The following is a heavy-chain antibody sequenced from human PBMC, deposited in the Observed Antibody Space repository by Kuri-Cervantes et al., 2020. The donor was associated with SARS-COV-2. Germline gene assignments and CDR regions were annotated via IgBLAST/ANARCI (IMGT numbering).Heavy chain of an antibody. Sequence: ASVKVSCKASGYTFTGYYIHWVRQAPGQGLEWMGWINLNTDGTHYAQNFQGRVTMTRDTSISTAYMELSRLRSDDTAVYYCAGDPAWTGDGPWGQGTLVTVSS. J-gene: IGHJ5*02. D-gene: IGHD3/OR15-3a*01. V-gene: IGHV1-2*02. CDR2: INLNTDGT. CDR1: GYTFTGYY. CDR3: AGDPAWTGDGP.